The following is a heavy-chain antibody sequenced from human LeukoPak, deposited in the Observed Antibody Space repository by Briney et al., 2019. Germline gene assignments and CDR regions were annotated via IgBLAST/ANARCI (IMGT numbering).Heavy chain of an antibody. CDR1: GFTFSNYW. D-gene: IGHD3-10*01. V-gene: IGHV3-74*01. Sequence: GGSLRLSCAASGFTFSNYWMHWVRQTPGKGLVWVSRINSDGGNTNYADSVKGRFTVSRDNAKNTLYLQINSLRVEDTALYYRVRGGSSVSFDYWGQGTLVAVSS. CDR2: INSDGGNT. J-gene: IGHJ4*02. CDR3: VRGGSSVSFDY.